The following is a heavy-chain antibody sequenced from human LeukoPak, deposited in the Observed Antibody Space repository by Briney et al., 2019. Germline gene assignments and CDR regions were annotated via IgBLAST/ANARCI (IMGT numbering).Heavy chain of an antibody. Sequence: SETLSLTCTVSGDSLSSHYWSWIRQPPGKGLEWIGYIYGSGSTHYDPSLRSRVTISEDTSKNQFSLKLTSVTAADTAVYYCAGNVGWYSHDSWGQGTLVTVSS. CDR2: IYGSGST. J-gene: IGHJ4*02. D-gene: IGHD6-19*01. CDR1: GDSLSSHY. V-gene: IGHV4-59*08. CDR3: AGNVGWYSHDS.